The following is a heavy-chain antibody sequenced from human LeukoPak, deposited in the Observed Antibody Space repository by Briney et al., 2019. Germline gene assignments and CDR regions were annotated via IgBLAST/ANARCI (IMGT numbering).Heavy chain of an antibody. CDR2: INHSGNT. J-gene: IGHJ6*03. CDR3: ARGEYGGKSYYMDV. CDR1: GGSFSGYY. V-gene: IGHV4-34*01. Sequence: SETLSLTCAVYGGSFSGYYWSWIRQPQGKWLEWIGEINHSGNTNYNPSLKTRFTISADTSKYQFSLKLTSVTAADTAVYYCARGEYGGKSYYMDVWGKGTTVTVSS. D-gene: IGHD4/OR15-4a*01.